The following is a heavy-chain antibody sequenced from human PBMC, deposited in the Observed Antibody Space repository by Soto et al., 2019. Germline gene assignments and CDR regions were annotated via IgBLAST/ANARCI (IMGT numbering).Heavy chain of an antibody. CDR1: GFSFNRYA. Sequence: EVQLVESGGGLVKPGGSLGLSCVASGFSFNRYAMNWVRLAPGKGPEWVATISATGYYIYYADSVKGRFTISRDNARKSLFLQMNSLRAEDTAVYYCVRDFSRIVGATADAFDIWGQGTTVTVSS. J-gene: IGHJ3*02. CDR2: ISATGYYI. V-gene: IGHV3-21*01. CDR3: VRDFSRIVGATADAFDI. D-gene: IGHD1-26*01.